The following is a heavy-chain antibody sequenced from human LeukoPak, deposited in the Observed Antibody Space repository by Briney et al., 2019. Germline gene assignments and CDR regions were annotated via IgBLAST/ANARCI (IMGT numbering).Heavy chain of an antibody. CDR1: GFTFSSYA. D-gene: IGHD6-19*01. Sequence: GGSLRLSCAASGFTFSSYAMSWVRQAPGKGLEWVSTISTSGGSTYYADSVKGRFTISRDNSKNTLYLQMNSLRAEDTAVYYCAKDRSQWLVWDKYYFDYWGQGALVTVSS. V-gene: IGHV3-23*01. J-gene: IGHJ4*02. CDR3: AKDRSQWLVWDKYYFDY. CDR2: ISTSGGST.